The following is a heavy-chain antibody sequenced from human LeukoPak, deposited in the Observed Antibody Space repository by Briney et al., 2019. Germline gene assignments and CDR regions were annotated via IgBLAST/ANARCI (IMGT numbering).Heavy chain of an antibody. CDR1: GGSISSSSYY. V-gene: IGHV4-61*01. J-gene: IGHJ4*02. CDR3: AREVLTQWSRDPYYFDY. CDR2: IYYSGST. Sequence: SETLSLTCTVSGGSISSSSYYWGWIRQPPGKGLEWIGYIYYSGSTNYNPSLKSRVTISVDTSKNQFSLKLSSVTAADTAVYYCAREVLTQWSRDPYYFDYWGQGTLVTVSS. D-gene: IGHD2-15*01.